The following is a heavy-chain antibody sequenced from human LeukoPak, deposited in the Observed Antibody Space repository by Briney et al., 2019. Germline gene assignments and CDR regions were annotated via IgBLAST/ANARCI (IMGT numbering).Heavy chain of an antibody. CDR3: ARDHVITFGGVIVPYYFDY. V-gene: IGHV4-34*01. CDR1: GGSFSGYD. Sequence: AETLSLTCAVYGGSFSGYDWSWIRQPPGKGLEWIGEINHSGSTNYNPSLKSRVTISVDTSKNQFSLKLSSVTAPDTAVYYCARDHVITFGGVIVPYYFDYWGQGTLVTVSS. CDR2: INHSGST. D-gene: IGHD3-16*02. J-gene: IGHJ4*02.